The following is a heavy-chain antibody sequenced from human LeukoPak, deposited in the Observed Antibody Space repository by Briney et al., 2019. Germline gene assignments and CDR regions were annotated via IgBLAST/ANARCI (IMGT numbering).Heavy chain of an antibody. V-gene: IGHV1-18*01. CDR2: ISAYNDNT. Sequence: ASVKVSCKASGGTFSSYAISWVRQAPGQGLEWMAWISAYNDNTNYAQKFQGRVTVTTDTSTSTAYMELRSLRSDDTAVYYCARDPYSNSWYSNPNFDYWGQGTLVTVSS. CDR3: ARDPYSNSWYSNPNFDY. D-gene: IGHD6-13*01. CDR1: GGTFSSYA. J-gene: IGHJ4*02.